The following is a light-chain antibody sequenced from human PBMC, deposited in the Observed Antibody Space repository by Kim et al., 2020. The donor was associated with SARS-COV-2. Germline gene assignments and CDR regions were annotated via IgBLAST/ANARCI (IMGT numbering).Light chain of an antibody. CDR1: QTITTSS. Sequence: LSPREGATLSCRASQTITTSSLAWYPQKPGQAPRLLIYGASSSAPGIPNRFSGSGSGTDFTLTISRLEPEDFAVYYCQHYGNSPYTFGQGTKLEI. CDR2: GAS. CDR3: QHYGNSPYT. J-gene: IGKJ2*01. V-gene: IGKV3-20*01.